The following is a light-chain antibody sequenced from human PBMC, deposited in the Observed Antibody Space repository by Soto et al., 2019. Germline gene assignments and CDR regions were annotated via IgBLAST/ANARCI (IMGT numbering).Light chain of an antibody. CDR2: GAS. Sequence: EIVLTQSPVTRSLSPGERATLSFRASQNVNSNFLAWYQQKPGQAPRLLISGASNRATGIPARFRGSGSGTDFTLSIRSLEPEDFAVYYCQQHNNWPPCNCGQGTKGDIK. V-gene: IGKV3-11*01. CDR1: QNVNSN. J-gene: IGKJ2*02. CDR3: QQHNNWPPCN.